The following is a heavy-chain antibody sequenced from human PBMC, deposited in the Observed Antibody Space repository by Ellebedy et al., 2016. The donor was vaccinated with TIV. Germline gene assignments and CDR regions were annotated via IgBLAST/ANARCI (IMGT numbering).Heavy chain of an antibody. J-gene: IGHJ4*02. D-gene: IGHD2-8*01. CDR3: ATPPYCTNGVCSD. CDR2: ISAYNGNT. CDR1: GYTFTSYG. Sequence: ASVKVSXXASGYTFTSYGISWVRQAPGQGLEWMGWISAYNGNTNYAQKFQGRVTMTEDTSTDTAYMELSSLRSEDTAVYYCATPPYCTNGVCSDWGQGTLVTVSS. V-gene: IGHV1-18*01.